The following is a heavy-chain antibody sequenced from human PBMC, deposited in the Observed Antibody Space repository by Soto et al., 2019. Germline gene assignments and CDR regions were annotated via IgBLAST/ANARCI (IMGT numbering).Heavy chain of an antibody. Sequence: GGSLRLSCSASGFSFTRYWMTWVRQAPGKGLEWVAVISYDGSNKYYADSVKGRFTISRDNSKNTLYLQMNSLRAEDTAVYYCARDGDTAMAKGNYYYGMDVWGQGTTVTVSS. CDR3: ARDGDTAMAKGNYYYGMDV. V-gene: IGHV3-30-3*01. CDR1: GFSFTRYW. J-gene: IGHJ6*02. D-gene: IGHD5-18*01. CDR2: ISYDGSNK.